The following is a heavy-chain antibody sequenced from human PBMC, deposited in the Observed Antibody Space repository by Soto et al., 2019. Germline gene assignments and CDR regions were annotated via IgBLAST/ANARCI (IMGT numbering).Heavy chain of an antibody. CDR2: IFSSGRV. CDR1: GDSLLSSY. J-gene: IGHJ4*02. D-gene: IGHD1-26*01. Sequence: SETLSLTCSVSGDSLLSSYWSWVRQPAGEGLEWIGHIFSSGRVSYNPSLKSRLTMSIDTSMNVSSLNLSSVTAADTAVYYCARGWDVKYFDYWGQGTLVTVSS. V-gene: IGHV4-4*07. CDR3: ARGWDVKYFDY.